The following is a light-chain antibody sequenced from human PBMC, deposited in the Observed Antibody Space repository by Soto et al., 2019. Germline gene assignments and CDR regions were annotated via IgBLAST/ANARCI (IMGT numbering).Light chain of an antibody. CDR2: DVT. V-gene: IGLV2-11*01. CDR3: CSYAGSNNFV. J-gene: IGLJ1*01. CDR1: SSDVGAYNF. Sequence: QSVLTQPRSVSGSPGQSVTISCTGTSSDVGAYNFVSWYQQHPGKAPKLIIYDVTKWPSGVPDRFSGSKSGNTASLTISGLQAEDEADYYCCSYAGSNNFVFGTGTKVTVL.